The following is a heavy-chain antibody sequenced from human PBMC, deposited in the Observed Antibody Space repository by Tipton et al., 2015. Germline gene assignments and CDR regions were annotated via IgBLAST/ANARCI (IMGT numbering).Heavy chain of an antibody. CDR2: ISTSGSHI. CDR3: ARVYSSGWHFDY. CDR1: EFSFSDYY. V-gene: IGHV3-11*04. J-gene: IGHJ4*02. Sequence: SLRLSCTASEFSFSDYYMSWIRQAPGKGLEWVSYISTSGSHIYCADSVKGRFTISRDNAQNSLFLRMNSLRAEDTAAYYCARVYSSGWHFDYWGQGTLVTVSS. D-gene: IGHD6-19*01.